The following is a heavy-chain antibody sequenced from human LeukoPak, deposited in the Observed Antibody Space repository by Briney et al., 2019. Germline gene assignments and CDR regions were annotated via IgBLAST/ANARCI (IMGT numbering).Heavy chain of an antibody. Sequence: AGGSLRLSCAASGFTFSSYGMHWVRQAPGKGLEWVAVISYDGSNKYYADSVKGRFTISRDNSKNTLYLQMNSLRAEDTAVYYCAKALSSGWSPDVWGQGTTVTVSS. CDR2: ISYDGSNK. J-gene: IGHJ6*02. V-gene: IGHV3-30*18. CDR1: GFTFSSYG. D-gene: IGHD6-19*01. CDR3: AKALSSGWSPDV.